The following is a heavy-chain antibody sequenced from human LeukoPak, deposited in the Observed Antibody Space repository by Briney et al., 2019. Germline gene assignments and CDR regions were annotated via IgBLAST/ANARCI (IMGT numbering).Heavy chain of an antibody. Sequence: GGSLRLSCAASGFTFSDYYMSWIRQAPGKGLEWVANIKQDGSEKYYVDSVKGRFTISRDNAKNSLYLQMNSLRAEDTALYYCARGSSGYYYVSPVEYWGQGTLVTVSS. J-gene: IGHJ4*02. CDR1: GFTFSDYY. CDR2: IKQDGSEK. CDR3: ARGSSGYYYVSPVEY. D-gene: IGHD3-22*01. V-gene: IGHV3-7*03.